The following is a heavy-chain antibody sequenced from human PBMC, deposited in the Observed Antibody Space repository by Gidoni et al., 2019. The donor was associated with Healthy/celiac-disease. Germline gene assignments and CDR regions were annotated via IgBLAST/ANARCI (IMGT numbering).Heavy chain of an antibody. Sequence: QVQLQQWGAGLLKPSETLSLTCAVYGGSFRGYYWSWIRQPPGKGLEWIGEINHSGSTNYNPSLKSRVTISVDTSKNQFSLKLSSVTAADTAVYYCARGRNFYYGSGSQPRAFDYWGQGTLVTVSS. CDR1: GGSFRGYY. D-gene: IGHD3-10*01. CDR2: INHSGST. J-gene: IGHJ4*02. CDR3: ARGRNFYYGSGSQPRAFDY. V-gene: IGHV4-34*01.